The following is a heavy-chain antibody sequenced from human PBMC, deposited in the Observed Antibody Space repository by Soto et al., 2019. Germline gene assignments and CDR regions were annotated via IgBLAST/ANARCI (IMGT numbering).Heavy chain of an antibody. CDR3: ARDAPPPELRFLEWHNYDYNGMDV. CDR1: GGTFSSYA. CDR2: IIPIFGTA. J-gene: IGHJ6*01. V-gene: IGHV1-69*13. D-gene: IGHD3-3*01. Sequence: SVKVSCKASGGTFSSYAISWVRQAPGQGLEWMGGIIPIFGTANYAQKFQGRVTITADESTSTAYMELSSLRSEDTAVYYCARDAPPPELRFLEWHNYDYNGMDVWGQGTTVTV.